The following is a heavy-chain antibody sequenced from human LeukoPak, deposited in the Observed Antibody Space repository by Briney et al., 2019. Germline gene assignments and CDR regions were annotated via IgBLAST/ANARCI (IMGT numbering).Heavy chain of an antibody. J-gene: IGHJ4*02. Sequence: PSETLSLTCAVYGVSFSGYYWSWIRQPPGKGLEWIGEINHSGSTNYNPSLKSRVTISVDTSKNQLSLKLSSVTAADTAVYYCARGTGYDYWGQGTLVTVSS. CDR3: ARGTGYDY. CDR1: GVSFSGYY. D-gene: IGHD1-1*01. V-gene: IGHV4-34*01. CDR2: INHSGST.